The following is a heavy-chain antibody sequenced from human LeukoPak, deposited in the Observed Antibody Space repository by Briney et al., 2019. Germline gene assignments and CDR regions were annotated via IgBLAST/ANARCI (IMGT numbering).Heavy chain of an antibody. CDR3: AKRGTMVRGMLLTDFDY. CDR1: GFTFSSYG. Sequence: GGSLRLSCAASGFTFSSYGMHWVRQAPGKGLEWVAVISYVGNNKYYADSVKGRFTISRDNSKNTLYLQMNSLRAEDTAVYYCAKRGTMVRGMLLTDFDYWGQGTLVTVSS. D-gene: IGHD3-10*01. V-gene: IGHV3-30*18. J-gene: IGHJ4*02. CDR2: ISYVGNNK.